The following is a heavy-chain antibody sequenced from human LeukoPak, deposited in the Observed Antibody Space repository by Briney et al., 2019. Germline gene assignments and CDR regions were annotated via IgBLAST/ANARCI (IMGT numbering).Heavy chain of an antibody. CDR2: ISGSSSYT. CDR1: GFTFSDYY. Sequence: PGGSLRLSCAASGFTFSDYYMSWIRQAPGKGLEWISYISGSSSYTDYADSVKGRFTISRDNSKNTLSLQMNSLRVEDTAMYFCAKDIQLSTWGLGTMVTVSS. V-gene: IGHV3-11*03. J-gene: IGHJ3*01. CDR3: AKDIQLST. D-gene: IGHD5-24*01.